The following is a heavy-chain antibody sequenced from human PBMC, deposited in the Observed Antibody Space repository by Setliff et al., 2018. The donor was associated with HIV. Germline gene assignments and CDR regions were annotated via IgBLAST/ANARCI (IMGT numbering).Heavy chain of an antibody. D-gene: IGHD3-10*01. Sequence: SETLTLTCTVSGDSISSYSWNWIRQSPGGGLEWIGFIFSSGSTKYNPSLQSRVTMSIDTSKNQFSLRLTSVTAADTAVYYCARRIDDSGSFPDKNWFDTWGQGSLITVSS. J-gene: IGHJ5*02. CDR3: ARRIDDSGSFPDKNWFDT. CDR2: IFSSGST. CDR1: GDSISSYS. V-gene: IGHV4-4*09.